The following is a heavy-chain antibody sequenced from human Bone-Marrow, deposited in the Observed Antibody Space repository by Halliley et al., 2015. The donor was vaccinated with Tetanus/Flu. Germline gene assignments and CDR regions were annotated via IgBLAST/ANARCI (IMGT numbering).Heavy chain of an antibody. D-gene: IGHD7-27*01. V-gene: IGHV4-59*01. Sequence: LRLSCTVSGGSISGNYWNWIRQPPGKGLEWIGYLYYTGSTNYTHSLESRVTISAAPSKNQFSLKMRSVTAADTAIYFCARGLGRRWFDPWGQGALVSVSS. CDR1: GGSISGNY. J-gene: IGHJ5*02. CDR2: LYYTGST. CDR3: ARGLGRRWFDP.